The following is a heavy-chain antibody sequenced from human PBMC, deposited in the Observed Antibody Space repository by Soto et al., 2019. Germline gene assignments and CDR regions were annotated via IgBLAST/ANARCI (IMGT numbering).Heavy chain of an antibody. D-gene: IGHD3-3*01. V-gene: IGHV1-2*02. J-gene: IGHJ3*02. CDR3: ARGGGVGVAGSAAFDM. Sequence: QLHLVQSGAVVKKPGASVTVSCSASGYPVTAYYMHWVRQAPGRGLEWMGGINPATGAAKYTQTFQGRVTMTRDTSTSTVLMELSGLKSEDTAFFYCARGGGVGVAGSAAFDMWGQGTLVTVSS. CDR2: INPATGAA. CDR1: GYPVTAYY.